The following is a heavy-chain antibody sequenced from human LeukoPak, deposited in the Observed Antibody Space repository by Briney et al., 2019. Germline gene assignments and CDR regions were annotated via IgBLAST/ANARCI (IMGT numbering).Heavy chain of an antibody. Sequence: PSETLSLTCTVSGASIRSGDYYWSWIRQPPGKGLEWIAYIYYSGSTNYNPSLKSRVTISVDTSKNQFSLKLSSVTAADTAVYYCARVVAGAEFSFDYWGQGTLVTVSS. V-gene: IGHV4-61*08. CDR1: GASIRSGDYY. J-gene: IGHJ4*02. D-gene: IGHD6-19*01. CDR3: ARVVAGAEFSFDY. CDR2: IYYSGST.